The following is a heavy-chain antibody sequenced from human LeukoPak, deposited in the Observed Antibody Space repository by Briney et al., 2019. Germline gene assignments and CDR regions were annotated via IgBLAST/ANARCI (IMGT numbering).Heavy chain of an antibody. Sequence: AGGSLRLSCAASGFTFRHYAIHWVRQVPGKGLEWVSGINWNSASIGYADSVKGRFTISRDNAKNSVFLQMDSLRAEDTALYYCAKDKAPLYSGYDWDLDFWGQGTLVTVSS. D-gene: IGHD5-12*01. CDR2: INWNSASI. CDR1: GFTFRHYA. CDR3: AKDKAPLYSGYDWDLDF. J-gene: IGHJ4*02. V-gene: IGHV3-9*01.